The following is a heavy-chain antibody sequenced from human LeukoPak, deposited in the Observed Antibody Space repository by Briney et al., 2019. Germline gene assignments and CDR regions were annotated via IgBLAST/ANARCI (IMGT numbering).Heavy chain of an antibody. J-gene: IGHJ4*02. CDR3: ARYSGVDTARRETHSFDY. CDR1: GYTFTGYY. Sequence: ASVKVSCKASGYTFTGYYMHWVRQAPGQGLEWIGRINPNSGGTNYAQKFQGRVTMTRDTSISTAYMELSRLRSDDTAVYYCARYSGVDTARRETHSFDYWGQGTLVTVSS. CDR2: INPNSGGT. D-gene: IGHD5-18*01. V-gene: IGHV1-2*06.